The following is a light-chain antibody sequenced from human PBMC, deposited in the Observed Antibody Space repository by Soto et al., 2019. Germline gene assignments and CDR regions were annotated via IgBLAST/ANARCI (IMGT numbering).Light chain of an antibody. CDR1: QSISSY. CDR2: AAS. J-gene: IGKJ1*01. V-gene: IGKV1-39*01. CDR3: QQSYSTPQA. Sequence: DIQMTQSPSSLSASVGDRVTITCRASQSISSYLNWYQQKPGKAPKLLIYAASSLQSGVPSRFSDSGSGTEFTLTISSLQPEDFATYYCQQSYSTPQAFGQETKVEIK.